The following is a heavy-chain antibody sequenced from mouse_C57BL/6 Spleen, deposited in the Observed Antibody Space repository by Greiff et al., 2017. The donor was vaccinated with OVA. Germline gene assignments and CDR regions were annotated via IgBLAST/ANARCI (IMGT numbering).Heavy chain of an antibody. CDR1: GYTFTSYW. V-gene: IGHV1-55*01. CDR2: IYPGSGST. CDR3: ARGTTVVATRGFAY. J-gene: IGHJ3*01. Sequence: QVQLQQPGAELVKPGASVKMSCKASGYTFTSYWITWVKQRPGQGLEWIGDIYPGSGSTNYNEKFKSKATLTVDTSSSTAYMQLSSLTSEDSAVHYCARGTTVVATRGFAYWGQGTLVTVSA. D-gene: IGHD1-1*01.